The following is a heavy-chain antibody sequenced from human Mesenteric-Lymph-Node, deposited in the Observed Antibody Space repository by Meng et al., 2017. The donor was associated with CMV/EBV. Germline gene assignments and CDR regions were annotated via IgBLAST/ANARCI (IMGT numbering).Heavy chain of an antibody. J-gene: IGHJ4*02. CDR2: IYSGGST. V-gene: IGHV3-53*05. Sequence: GESLKISCAASGFTVRNNYMNWVRQAPGKGLEWVSVIYSGGSTYYADSVKGRFTISRDNSKNTLFLQMNSLRAEDTAVYSCAKERVSAAVKHGDFDYWGQGTLVTVSS. D-gene: IGHD2-2*01. CDR1: GFTVRNNY. CDR3: AKERVSAAVKHGDFDY.